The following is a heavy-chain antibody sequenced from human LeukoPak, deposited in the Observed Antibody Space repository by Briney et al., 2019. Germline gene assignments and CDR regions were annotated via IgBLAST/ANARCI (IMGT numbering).Heavy chain of an antibody. CDR3: ASMRYYDFWSGQPNWFDP. CDR1: GGSISSSSYY. D-gene: IGHD3-3*01. J-gene: IGHJ5*02. CDR2: IYYSGST. Sequence: PSETLSLTCTVSGGSISSSSYYWGWIRQPPGKGLEWIGCIYYSGSTYYNPSLKSRVTISVDTSKNQFSLKLSSVTAADTAVYYCASMRYYDFWSGQPNWFDPWGQGTLVTVSS. V-gene: IGHV4-39*07.